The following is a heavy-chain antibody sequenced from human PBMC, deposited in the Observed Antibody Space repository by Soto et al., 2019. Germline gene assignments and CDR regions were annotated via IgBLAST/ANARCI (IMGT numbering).Heavy chain of an antibody. CDR2: ISSSSSYT. Sequence: GGSLRLSCAASGFTFSDYYMSWIRQAPGKGLEWVSYISSSSSYTNYADSVKGRFTISRDNAKNSLYLQMNSLRAEDTAVYYCARNADSSGYSPDYFDYWGQGTLVTVSS. CDR3: ARNADSSGYSPDYFDY. V-gene: IGHV3-11*06. CDR1: GFTFSDYY. J-gene: IGHJ4*02. D-gene: IGHD3-22*01.